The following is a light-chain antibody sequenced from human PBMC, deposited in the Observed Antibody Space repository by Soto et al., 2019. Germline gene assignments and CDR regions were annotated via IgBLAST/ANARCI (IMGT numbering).Light chain of an antibody. CDR3: CSYAGSNTWV. Sequence: QSVLTQPASVSGSPGQSITISCSGTSSDVGTYNLVSWYQQYPGEAPKLIIYEVSRRPSGVSNRFSGSKSGTTASLTISGLQAEDETEYHCCSYAGSNTWVFGGGTKVTVL. J-gene: IGLJ3*02. CDR1: SSDVGTYNL. CDR2: EVS. V-gene: IGLV2-23*02.